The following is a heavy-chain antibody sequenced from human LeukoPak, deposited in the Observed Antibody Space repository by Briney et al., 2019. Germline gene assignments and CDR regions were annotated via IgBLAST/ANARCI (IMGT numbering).Heavy chain of an antibody. CDR1: GGTFSSYA. CDR2: IIPILGIA. J-gene: IGHJ3*02. D-gene: IGHD6-13*01. Sequence: GASVKVSCKASGGTFSSYAISWVRQAPGQGLEWMGRIIPILGIANYAQKFQGRVTITADKSTSTAYMELSSLRSEDTAVYYCARGLFADSSRAFDIWGQGTMVTVSS. V-gene: IGHV1-69*04. CDR3: ARGLFADSSRAFDI.